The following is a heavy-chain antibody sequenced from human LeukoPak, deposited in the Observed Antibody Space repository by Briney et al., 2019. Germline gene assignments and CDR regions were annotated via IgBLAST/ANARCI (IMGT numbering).Heavy chain of an antibody. J-gene: IGHJ4*02. Sequence: GGSLTLFCAASGFPFSSYAMSWVRLAPGKGLEWVSGISGSGDSTYYADSVKGRFTISRDNSKNTLFLQMNSLRAEDTAVYYCAKSHASIWNVYDYWGQGTLVTVSS. V-gene: IGHV3-23*01. CDR2: ISGSGDST. CDR1: GFPFSSYA. CDR3: AKSHASIWNVYDY. D-gene: IGHD1-1*01.